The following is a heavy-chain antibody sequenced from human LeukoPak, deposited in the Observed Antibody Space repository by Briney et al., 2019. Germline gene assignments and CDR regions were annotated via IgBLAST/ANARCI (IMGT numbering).Heavy chain of an antibody. CDR2: VKEDGTTK. D-gene: IGHD2-15*01. CDR3: VSQEVVPH. J-gene: IGHJ4*02. V-gene: IGHV3-7*01. Sequence: RGSLRHSCAASGFSFTNYWMSWVRQAPGKGLEWVANVKEDGTTKQYVDSVKGRFTISRDNAKNSLYLQMDSLRAEDTAVYYCVSQEVVPHWGQGTLVPVSS. CDR1: GFSFTNYW.